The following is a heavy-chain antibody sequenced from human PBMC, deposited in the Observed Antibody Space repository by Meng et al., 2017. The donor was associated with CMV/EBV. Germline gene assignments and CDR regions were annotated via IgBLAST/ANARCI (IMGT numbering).Heavy chain of an antibody. V-gene: IGHV3-48*03. CDR2: ISPTGSTT. J-gene: IGHJ4*02. CDR1: GFTFSNYE. CDR3: AKAESRYVDTAMDY. Sequence: GGSLRLSCTASGFTFSNYEMNWVRQAPGKGLEWVSYISPTGSTTYYADSMKGRFTISRDNSKNTLYLQMNSLRAEDTAVYYCAKAESRYVDTAMDYWGQGTLVTVSS. D-gene: IGHD5-18*01.